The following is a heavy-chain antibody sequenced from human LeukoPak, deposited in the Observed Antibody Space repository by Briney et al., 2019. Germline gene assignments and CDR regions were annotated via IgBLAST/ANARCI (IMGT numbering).Heavy chain of an antibody. Sequence: ASVKVSCKVSGYTLTELSMHWVRQAPGKGLEWMGGFDPEDGETIYAQKFQGRVTMTEDTSTDTAYMELSSLRSEDTAVYYCATDLGGYDFWSGDDAFDIWGQGTMVTVSS. D-gene: IGHD3-3*01. CDR3: ATDLGGYDFWSGDDAFDI. CDR1: GYTLTELS. V-gene: IGHV1-24*01. J-gene: IGHJ3*02. CDR2: FDPEDGET.